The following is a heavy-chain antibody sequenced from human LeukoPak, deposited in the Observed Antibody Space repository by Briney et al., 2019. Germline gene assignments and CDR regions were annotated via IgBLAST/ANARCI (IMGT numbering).Heavy chain of an antibody. J-gene: IGHJ4*02. V-gene: IGHV4-59*08. CDR3: ARHRVPAAATSFDY. CDR2: IYNSEST. D-gene: IGHD6-13*01. CDR1: GGSISGYY. Sequence: SETLSLTCTVSGGSISGYYWSWIRQPPGKGLEWIGYIYNSESTNHNPSLRSRVTISADTSKNQFSLKLSSVTAADTAVYFCARHRVPAAATSFDYWGQGTLVTVSS.